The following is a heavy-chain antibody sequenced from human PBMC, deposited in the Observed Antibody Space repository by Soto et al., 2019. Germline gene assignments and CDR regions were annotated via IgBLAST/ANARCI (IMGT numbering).Heavy chain of an antibody. Sequence: QVQLVESGGGVVQPGRSLRLSCAASGFTFSSYGMHWVRQAPGKGLEWVAVIWYDGSNKYYADSVKGRFTISRDNSKNTLYLQMNSLRAEDTAVYYCARRSAAAGTRWFDPWGQGTLVTVSS. D-gene: IGHD6-13*01. CDR1: GFTFSSYG. CDR2: IWYDGSNK. J-gene: IGHJ5*02. V-gene: IGHV3-33*01. CDR3: ARRSAAAGTRWFDP.